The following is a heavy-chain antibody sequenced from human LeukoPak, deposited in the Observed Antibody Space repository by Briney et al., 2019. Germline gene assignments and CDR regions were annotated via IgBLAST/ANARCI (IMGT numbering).Heavy chain of an antibody. Sequence: SETLSLTCTVSGASISSFYWTWIRQPAGKGLEWIGRIYTSGSTNYNPSLKSRVTISVGKSENQFSLKLTSVTAADTAVYYCARADLGYCGISTCYLNWFDTWSQGTLVTVSS. CDR3: ARADLGYCGISTCYLNWFDT. CDR1: GASISSFY. CDR2: IYTSGST. J-gene: IGHJ5*02. V-gene: IGHV4-4*07. D-gene: IGHD2-2*01.